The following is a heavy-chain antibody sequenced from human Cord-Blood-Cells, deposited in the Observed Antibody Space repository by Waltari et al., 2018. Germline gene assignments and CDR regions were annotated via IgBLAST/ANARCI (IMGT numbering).Heavy chain of an antibody. D-gene: IGHD2-2*01. CDR3: AIPSRDAFDI. J-gene: IGHJ3*02. Sequence: EVQLVESGGGLVQHGGSLRLSCAPSGLTVSGNYMSWVRQAPGKGLEWVSVIYSGGSTYYADSVKGRFTISRDNSKNTLYLQMNSLRAEDTAVYYCAIPSRDAFDIWGQGTMVTVSS. V-gene: IGHV3-66*01. CDR2: IYSGGST. CDR1: GLTVSGNY.